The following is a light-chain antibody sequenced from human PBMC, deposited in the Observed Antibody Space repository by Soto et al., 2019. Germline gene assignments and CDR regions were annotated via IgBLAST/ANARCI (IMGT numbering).Light chain of an antibody. CDR1: QSVSSY. CDR2: DAS. CDR3: QQRSHWPPRSIT. Sequence: EIVLTQSPATRSLSPGERATLSCRASQSVSSYLAWYQQKPGQAPRLLIYDASNRATGIPARFSGSGSGTDFTLTISSLEPEDFAVYYCQQRSHWPPRSITFGQGTRLEIK. V-gene: IGKV3-11*01. J-gene: IGKJ5*01.